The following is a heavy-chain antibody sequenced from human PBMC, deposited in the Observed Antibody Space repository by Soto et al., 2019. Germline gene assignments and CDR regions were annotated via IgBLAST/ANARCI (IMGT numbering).Heavy chain of an antibody. CDR1: GYTFTSYD. V-gene: IGHV1-8*01. D-gene: IGHD6-6*01. CDR3: ARVYSSSFAYYDYLDV. J-gene: IGHJ6*03. CDR2: MNPNSGNT. Sequence: QVQLVQSGAEVKKPGASVKVSCKASGYTFTSYDINWVRQATGQGLEWMGWMNPNSGNTGYAQKFQGRVSMTRTTSIRTAYMELSRLRSEDTAVYYCARVYSSSFAYYDYLDVWGKGTTVTVSS.